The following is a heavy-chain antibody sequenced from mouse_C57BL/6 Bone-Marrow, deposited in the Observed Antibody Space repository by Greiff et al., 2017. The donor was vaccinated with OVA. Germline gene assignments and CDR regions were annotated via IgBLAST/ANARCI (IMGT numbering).Heavy chain of an antibody. J-gene: IGHJ3*01. CDR3: SNHYYGSSSFAY. V-gene: IGHV1-81*01. CDR2: IYPRSGST. D-gene: IGHD1-1*01. Sequence: VQLQQSGAELARPGASVKLSCKASGYTFTSYGISWVKQRPGQGLEWIGEIYPRSGSTYYNEKFKGKATLTADKSSSTAYMELRSLTSEDSAVYFGSNHYYGSSSFAYWGQGTLVTVSA. CDR1: GYTFTSYG.